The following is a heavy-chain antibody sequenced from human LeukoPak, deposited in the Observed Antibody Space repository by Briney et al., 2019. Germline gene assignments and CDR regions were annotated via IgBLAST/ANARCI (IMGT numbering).Heavy chain of an antibody. Sequence: PSETLSLTCNVSGYSISRGYYWGWIRPPPGKGLEWIGSVHHTGSTYYNPSLRSRVSISVDKSTNHISLEVTSVTAADTAVYYCARDWGFGDSEDWFDPWGQGTLVTVSS. CDR1: GYSISRGYY. D-gene: IGHD3-10*01. CDR3: ARDWGFGDSEDWFDP. V-gene: IGHV4-38-2*02. J-gene: IGHJ5*02. CDR2: VHHTGST.